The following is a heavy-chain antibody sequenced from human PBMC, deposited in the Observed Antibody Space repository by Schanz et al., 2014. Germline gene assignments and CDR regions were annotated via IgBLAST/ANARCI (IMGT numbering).Heavy chain of an antibody. V-gene: IGHV3-74*03. J-gene: IGHJ3*02. D-gene: IGHD5-12*01. CDR1: GFTFSSYW. Sequence: EVRLVESGGGLVQSGGSLRLSCAASGFTFSSYWMHWVRQAPGKGLVWVSRINSDDTTKTYADSVKGRFTISRDNSKNTLSLQMNSLRAEDTAVYYCARWRVGGLDILADDYDIWGQGTEVIVSS. CDR3: ARWRVGGLDILADDYDI. CDR2: INSDDTTK.